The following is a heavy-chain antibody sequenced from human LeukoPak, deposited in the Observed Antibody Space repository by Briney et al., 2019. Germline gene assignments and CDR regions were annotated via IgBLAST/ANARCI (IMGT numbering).Heavy chain of an antibody. CDR2: IYYSGST. Sequence: PSETLSLTCTVSGGSISSSSYYWGWIRQPPGKGLEWIGYIYYSGSTNYNPSLKSRVTISVDTSKNQFSLKLSSVTAADTAVYYCARDLAVEMATIDGFDPWGQGTLVTVSS. D-gene: IGHD5-24*01. CDR3: ARDLAVEMATIDGFDP. CDR1: GGSISSSSYY. V-gene: IGHV4-61*01. J-gene: IGHJ5*02.